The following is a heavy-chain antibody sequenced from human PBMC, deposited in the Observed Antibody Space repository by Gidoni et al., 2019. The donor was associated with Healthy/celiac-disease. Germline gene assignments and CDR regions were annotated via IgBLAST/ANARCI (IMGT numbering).Heavy chain of an antibody. CDR2: ISYDGSNK. CDR3: AKARNYYDSSGYVPYFDY. CDR1: GFTFSSYG. D-gene: IGHD3-22*01. V-gene: IGHV3-30*18. Sequence: QVQLVEAGGGVVQPGRSRRLPGAASGFTFSSYGRHWVRQAPGKGLEWVAVISYDGSNKYYAASVKGRFTISRDNSKNTLYLQMNSLRAEDTAVYYCAKARNYYDSSGYVPYFDYWGQGTLVTVSS. J-gene: IGHJ4*02.